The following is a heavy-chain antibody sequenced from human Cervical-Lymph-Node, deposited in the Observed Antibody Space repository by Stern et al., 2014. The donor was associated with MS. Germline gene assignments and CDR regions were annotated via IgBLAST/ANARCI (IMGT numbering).Heavy chain of an antibody. Sequence: EVQLVQSGGGLVQPGRSLRLSCVASGFTFDDYAMHWVRQAPGKGLEWVSGLNWNSGTRGYADSVKGRFTISRDNARNSLFLQMSSLRADDTALYYCVKYSRSSFANHLDHWGQGTLVIVSS. D-gene: IGHD6-6*01. CDR2: LNWNSGTR. CDR3: VKYSRSSFANHLDH. CDR1: GFTFDDYA. V-gene: IGHV3-9*01. J-gene: IGHJ4*02.